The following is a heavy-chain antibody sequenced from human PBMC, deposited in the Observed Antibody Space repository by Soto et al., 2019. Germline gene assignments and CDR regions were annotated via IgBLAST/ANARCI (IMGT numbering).Heavy chain of an antibody. CDR2: SIPIFGTA. J-gene: IGHJ6*02. D-gene: IGHD2-2*01. CDR1: GGTFSRYA. CDR3: ARGVCSSTICPRRRYYYYYGMDV. V-gene: IGHV1-69*01. Sequence: QVQLVQSGAEVKKPGSSVKVSCKASGGTFSRYAISWVRQAPGQGLEWMGGSIPIFGTANYAQKFQGRVTITADESTSTAYRELSSLRYEDTAVYYCARGVCSSTICPRRRYYYYYGMDVWGQGTTVTVSS.